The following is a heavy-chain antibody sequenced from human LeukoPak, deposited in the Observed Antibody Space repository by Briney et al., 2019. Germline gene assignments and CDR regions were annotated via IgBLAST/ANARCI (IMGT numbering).Heavy chain of an antibody. CDR1: GFTFSSYG. CDR2: IWYDGSNK. V-gene: IGHV3-33*06. CDR3: AKVGWGLLDGSDY. Sequence: GGSLRLSCAASGFTFSSYGMHWVRQAPGKGLEWVAVIWYDGSNKYYADSVKGRFTISRDNSKNTLYLQMNSLRAEDTAVYYCAKVGWGLLDGSDYWGQGTLVTVSS. J-gene: IGHJ4*02. D-gene: IGHD3-10*01.